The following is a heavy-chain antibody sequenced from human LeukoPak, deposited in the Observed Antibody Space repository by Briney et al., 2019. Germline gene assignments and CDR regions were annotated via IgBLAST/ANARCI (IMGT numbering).Heavy chain of an antibody. CDR2: VKEDGSQK. CDR1: GFTFSRYW. V-gene: IGHV3-7*01. CDR3: AREAY. J-gene: IGHJ4*02. Sequence: PGGSLRLSCAASGFTFSRYWMSWVRQAPGKGLEWVASVKEDGSQKNYMDSVKGRFTISRDNAKKSLVLEMNSLRVEDTAVYYCAREAYWGPGILVTVSS.